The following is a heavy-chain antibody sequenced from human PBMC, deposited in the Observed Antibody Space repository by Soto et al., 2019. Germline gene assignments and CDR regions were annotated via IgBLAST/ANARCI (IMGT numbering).Heavy chain of an antibody. D-gene: IGHD6-13*01. CDR1: GFTFKSYG. V-gene: IGHV3-33*01. CDR2: VWYDGTNK. CDR3: ARGGHSSSWCRLEAYFFDY. Sequence: QVQLVESGGGVVQPGRSLRLSCEASGFTFKSYGMHWVRQAPGKGLEWVAVVWYDGTNKKYADSVKGRFNIYRDNSKNTLYLQMDSLRAEDTGIYYCARGGHSSSWCRLEAYFFDYWGQGSLVTVSS. J-gene: IGHJ4*02.